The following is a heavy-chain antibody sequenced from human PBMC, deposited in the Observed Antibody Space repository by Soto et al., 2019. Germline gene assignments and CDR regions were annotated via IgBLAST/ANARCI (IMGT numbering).Heavy chain of an antibody. V-gene: IGHV3-74*01. CDR2: INSDGSST. CDR3: ARVRGQLWSPPEYSYYGMDV. Sequence: GGSLRLSCAASGFTFSSYWMHWVRQAPGKGLVWVSRINSDGSSTSYADSVKGRFTISRDNAKNTLYLQMNSLRAEDTAVYYCARVRGQLWSPPEYSYYGMDVWGQGTTVTVSS. CDR1: GFTFSSYW. D-gene: IGHD5-18*01. J-gene: IGHJ6*02.